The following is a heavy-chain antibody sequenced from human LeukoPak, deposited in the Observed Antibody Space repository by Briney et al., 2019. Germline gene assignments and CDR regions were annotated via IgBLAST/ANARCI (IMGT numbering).Heavy chain of an antibody. D-gene: IGHD3-16*01. CDR3: ARDSDEGDFDY. CDR1: GFTFSSYA. Sequence: PGGSLRLSCAASGFTFSSYAMSWVRQAPGKGLEWVSSISSSSSYIYYADSVKGRFTISRDNAKNSLYLQMNSLRAEDTAVYYCARDSDEGDFDYWGQGTLVTVSS. CDR2: ISSSSSYI. V-gene: IGHV3-21*01. J-gene: IGHJ4*02.